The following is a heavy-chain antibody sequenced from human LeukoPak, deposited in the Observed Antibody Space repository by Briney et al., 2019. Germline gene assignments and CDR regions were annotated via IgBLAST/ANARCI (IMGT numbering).Heavy chain of an antibody. CDR2: IYHSGST. J-gene: IGHJ6*02. Sequence: SQTLSLTCAVSGGSISSGGYSWSWIRQPPGKGLEWIGYIYHSGSTNYNPSLKSRVTISVDTSKNQFSLKLSSVTAADTAVYYCARAYPNRYRTNYYYGMDVWGQGTTVTVSS. CDR3: ARAYPNRYRTNYYYGMDV. D-gene: IGHD3-16*02. V-gene: IGHV4-30-2*01. CDR1: GGSISSGGYS.